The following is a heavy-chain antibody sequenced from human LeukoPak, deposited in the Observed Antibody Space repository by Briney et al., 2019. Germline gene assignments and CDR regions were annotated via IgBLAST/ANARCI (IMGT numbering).Heavy chain of an antibody. CDR3: ARYIGGSGTYYFDH. V-gene: IGHV4-39*01. D-gene: IGHD1-26*01. Sequence: SETLSLTCTVSGGSISSSSYYWGWIRQPPGKGLEWIGSMYYSGAAYFNPSLKSRVTISVDTSKNPFSLKLISVTAADTAVYYCARYIGGSGTYYFDHWGQGTLVTVSS. CDR1: GGSISSSSYY. CDR2: MYYSGAA. J-gene: IGHJ4*02.